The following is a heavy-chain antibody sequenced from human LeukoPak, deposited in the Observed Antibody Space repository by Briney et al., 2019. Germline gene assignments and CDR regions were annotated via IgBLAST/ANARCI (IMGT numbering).Heavy chain of an antibody. CDR1: GYTFTSYA. Sequence: ASVKVSCKASGYTFTSYAMHWVRQAPGQRLEWMGWINAGNGNTKYSQKFQGRVTITRDTSASTAYMELSSLRSEDTAVYYCARDRSEQQLGENRFDPWGQGTLVTVSS. J-gene: IGHJ5*02. V-gene: IGHV1-3*01. CDR3: ARDRSEQQLGENRFDP. CDR2: INAGNGNT. D-gene: IGHD6-13*01.